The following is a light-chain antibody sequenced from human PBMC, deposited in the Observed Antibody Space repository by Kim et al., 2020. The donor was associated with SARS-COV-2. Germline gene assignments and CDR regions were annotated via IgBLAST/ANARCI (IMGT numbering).Light chain of an antibody. V-gene: IGKV2-24*01. Sequence: PASISCRSSQSLEHSDGHTYLSWLHQRPGQSPRLLIYQISNRYSGVPDRFSGSGAGTDFTLKISRVEAEDVGLYYCMQSTQFPLTFGQGTKVDIK. CDR1: QSLEHSDGHTY. CDR3: MQSTQFPLT. J-gene: IGKJ1*01. CDR2: QIS.